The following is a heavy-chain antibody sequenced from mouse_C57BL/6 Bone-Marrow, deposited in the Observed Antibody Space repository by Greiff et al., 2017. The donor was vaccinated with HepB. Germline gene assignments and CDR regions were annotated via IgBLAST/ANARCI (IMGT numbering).Heavy chain of an antibody. V-gene: IGHV3-6*01. CDR1: GYSITSGYY. CDR2: ISYDGSN. D-gene: IGHD1-1*01. Sequence: EVQLVESGPGLVKPSQSLSLTCSVTGYSITSGYYWNWIRQFPGNKLEWMGYISYDGSNNYNPPLKNRISITRDTSKNQFFLKLNSVTTEDTATYYCASGYGSSDYAMDYWGQGTSVTVSS. CDR3: ASGYGSSDYAMDY. J-gene: IGHJ4*01.